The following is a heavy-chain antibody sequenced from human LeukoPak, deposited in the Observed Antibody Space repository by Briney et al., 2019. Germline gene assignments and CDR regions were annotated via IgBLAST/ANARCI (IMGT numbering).Heavy chain of an antibody. J-gene: IGHJ4*02. V-gene: IGHV3-53*01. CDR3: ARVPKSKYYFDY. CDR1: GFTVSSNY. Sequence: PGGSLRLSCAASGFTVSSNYMSWVRQAPGKGLEWVSVIYSGVSTYYADSVKGRFTISRDNSKNTLYLQMNSLRAEDTAVYYCARVPKSKYYFDYWGQGTLVIVSS. CDR2: IYSGVST.